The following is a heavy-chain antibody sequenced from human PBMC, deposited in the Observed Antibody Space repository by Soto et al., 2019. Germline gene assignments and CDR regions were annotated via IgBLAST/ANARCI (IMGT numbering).Heavy chain of an antibody. CDR2: INPATGNT. D-gene: IGHD1-1*01. CDR3: ARRYKSAGWLEP. J-gene: IGHJ5*02. Sequence: QVQLVQSGAEVKKPGTSVKVPCKASGYSFATYAIHWVRQAPGQGLEWMGWINPATGNTEYSDKFQDRVTFTRDTSATTAYMELRGLRSEDTAVYYCARRYKSAGWLEPWGQGTLVTVSS. CDR1: GYSFATYA. V-gene: IGHV1-3*01.